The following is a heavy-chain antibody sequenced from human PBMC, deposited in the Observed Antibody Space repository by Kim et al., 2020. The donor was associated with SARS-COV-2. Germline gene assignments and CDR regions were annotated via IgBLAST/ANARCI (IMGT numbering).Heavy chain of an antibody. CDR3: AKVEAAMNAFDI. J-gene: IGHJ3*02. CDR1: GFTFDDYA. D-gene: IGHD2-2*01. V-gene: IGHV3-9*01. Sequence: GGSLRLSCAASGFTFDDYAMHWVRQAPGKGLEWVSGISWNSGSIGYADSVKGRFTISRDNAKNSLYLQMNSLRAEDTALYYCAKVEAAMNAFDIWGQGTMVTVSS. CDR2: ISWNSGSI.